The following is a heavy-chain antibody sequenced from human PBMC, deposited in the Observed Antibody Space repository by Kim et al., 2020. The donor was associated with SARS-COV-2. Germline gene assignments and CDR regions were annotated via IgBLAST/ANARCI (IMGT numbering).Heavy chain of an antibody. CDR3: ARTTLGFATKEYYYYYYGMDV. CDR1: GFTFSSYW. J-gene: IGHJ6*02. CDR2: IKQDGSEK. D-gene: IGHD3-10*01. V-gene: IGHV3-7*01. Sequence: GGSLRLSCAASGFTFSSYWMSWVRQAPGKGLEWVANIKQDGSEKYYVDSVKGRFTISRDNAKNSLYLQMNSLRAEDTAVYYCARTTLGFATKEYYYYYYGMDVWGQGTTVTVSS.